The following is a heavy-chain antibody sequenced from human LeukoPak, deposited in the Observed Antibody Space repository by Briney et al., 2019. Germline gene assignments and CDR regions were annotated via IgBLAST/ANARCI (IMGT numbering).Heavy chain of an antibody. Sequence: ASVKVSCKASGYTFTGYYMHWVRQAPGQGLEWMGWINPNSGGTNYAQKFQGRVTMTRDTSISTAYMELSRLRSDDTAVYYCARARETSGSERYCSGGSCYRRYYFDYWGQGTLVTVSP. J-gene: IGHJ4*02. CDR2: INPNSGGT. CDR1: GYTFTGYY. V-gene: IGHV1-2*02. D-gene: IGHD2-15*01. CDR3: ARARETSGSERYCSGGSCYRRYYFDY.